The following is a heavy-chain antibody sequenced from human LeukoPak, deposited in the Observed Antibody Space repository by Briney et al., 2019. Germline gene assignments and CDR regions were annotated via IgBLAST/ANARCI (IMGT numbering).Heavy chain of an antibody. Sequence: PSETLSLTCAVYGGSFSGYYWSWIRQPPGKGLEWIGEINHSGSTNYNPSLKSRVTISVDTSKNQFSLKLSSVTAADTAVYYCARFRQYCSSTSCYPDPSFDAFDIWGQGTMVTVSS. J-gene: IGHJ3*02. CDR1: GGSFSGYY. D-gene: IGHD2-2*01. CDR2: INHSGST. CDR3: ARFRQYCSSTSCYPDPSFDAFDI. V-gene: IGHV4-34*01.